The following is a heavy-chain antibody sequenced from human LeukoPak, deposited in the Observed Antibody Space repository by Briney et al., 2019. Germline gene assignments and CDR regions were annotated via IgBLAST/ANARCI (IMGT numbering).Heavy chain of an antibody. J-gene: IGHJ4*02. CDR1: GLTFSSYA. CDR3: AKPPSYGDYTNGDFDY. D-gene: IGHD4-17*01. CDR2: ISGSGGST. V-gene: IGHV3-23*01. Sequence: GGSLRLSCAASGLTFSSYAMSWVRQAPGKGLEWVSAISGSGGSTYYADSVKGRFTISRDNSKNALYLQMNSLRAEDTAVYYCAKPPSYGDYTNGDFDYWGQGTLVTVSS.